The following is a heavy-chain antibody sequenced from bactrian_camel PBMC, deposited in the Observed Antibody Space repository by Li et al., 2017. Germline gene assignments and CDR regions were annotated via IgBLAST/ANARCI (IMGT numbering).Heavy chain of an antibody. J-gene: IGHJ4*01. D-gene: IGHD3*01. V-gene: IGHV3S57*01. CDR3: ASCELYGGVCYQAGDY. Sequence: VEPGGSLTLSCVVSGYTYSAYCMGWFRQPPGKERERVAAIGSDENSVYADSVKGRFTISQDNAKNTLYLQMNSLKPEDTAMYYCASCELYGGVCYQAGDYWGQGTQVTVS. CDR1: GYTYSAYC. CDR2: IGSDENS.